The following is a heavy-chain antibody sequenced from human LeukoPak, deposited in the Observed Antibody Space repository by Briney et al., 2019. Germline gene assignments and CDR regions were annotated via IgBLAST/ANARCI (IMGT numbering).Heavy chain of an antibody. CDR3: ARDHRWAFDI. J-gene: IGHJ3*02. D-gene: IGHD5-24*01. V-gene: IGHV3-21*01. CDR2: ITSDGSAM. Sequence: GGSLRLSCVVSGFTFSHYSMSWVRQAPGKGLEWVSSITSDGSAMFYADSVKGRFTISRDNAKNSLYLQMNSLRDEDTAVYYCARDHRWAFDIWGQGTMVTVSS. CDR1: GFTFSHYS.